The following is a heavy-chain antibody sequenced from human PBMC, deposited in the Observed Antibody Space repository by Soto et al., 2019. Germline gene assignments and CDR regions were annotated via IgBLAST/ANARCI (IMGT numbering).Heavy chain of an antibody. V-gene: IGHV4-31*03. J-gene: IGHJ4*02. CDR3: AKGVEGYDFWSGPAPYFDY. Sequence: SETLSLTCTVSGGSISSGGYYWSWIRQHPGKGLEWIGYIYYSGSTYYNPSLKSRVTISVDTSKNQFSLKLSSVTAADTAVYYCAKGVEGYDFWSGPAPYFDYWGQGTLVTVSS. CDR1: GGSISSGGYY. D-gene: IGHD3-3*01. CDR2: IYYSGST.